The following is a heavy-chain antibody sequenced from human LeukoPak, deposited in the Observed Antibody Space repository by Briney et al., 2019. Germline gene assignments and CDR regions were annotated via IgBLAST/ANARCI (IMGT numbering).Heavy chain of an antibody. CDR2: INADSGNT. CDR1: GYAFTSRG. J-gene: IGHJ4*02. Sequence: ASVKVSCKASGYAFTSRGFSWLRQAPGQGLEWMGWINADSGNTNYAQKLQGRVTLTTDTSTNTAYMELRSLRSDDTAVYYCARDEVSGGWYHHWGQGTLVTVSS. D-gene: IGHD6-19*01. CDR3: ARDEVSGGWYHH. V-gene: IGHV1-18*04.